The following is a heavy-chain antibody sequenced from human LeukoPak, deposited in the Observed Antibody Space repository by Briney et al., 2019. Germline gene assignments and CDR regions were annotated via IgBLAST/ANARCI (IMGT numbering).Heavy chain of an antibody. CDR3: AKDPPTVMANAFHI. D-gene: IGHD5-18*01. CDR2: ISGSGGST. CDR1: GFTVSSNY. V-gene: IGHV3-23*01. J-gene: IGHJ3*02. Sequence: GGSLRLSCAASGFTVSSNYMSWVRQAPGKGLEWVSGISGSGGSTYYADSVKGRFTISRDNSKNTLYLQMNSLRAEDTAVYYCAKDPPTVMANAFHIWGQGTMVTVSS.